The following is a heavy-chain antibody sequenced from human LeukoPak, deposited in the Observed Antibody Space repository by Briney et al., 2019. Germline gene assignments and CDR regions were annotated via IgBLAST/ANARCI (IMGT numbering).Heavy chain of an antibody. CDR2: IYYSGST. CDR1: GGSSSSYY. J-gene: IGHJ4*02. V-gene: IGHV4-59*08. Sequence: SETLSLTCTVSGGSSSSYYRSWIRQPPGKGLEWIGYIYYSGSTDYNPSLQSRVTISVDTSKNQISLRLSSVTAADTAVYYCARRSYRGLDYWGQGTLVTVSS. CDR3: ARRSYRGLDY. D-gene: IGHD3-16*01.